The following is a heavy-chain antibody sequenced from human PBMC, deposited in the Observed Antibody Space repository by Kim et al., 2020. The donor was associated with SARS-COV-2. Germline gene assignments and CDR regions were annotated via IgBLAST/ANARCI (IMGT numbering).Heavy chain of an antibody. V-gene: IGHV1-69*13. Sequence: SVKVSCKASGGTFSSYAISWVRQAPGQGLEWMGGIIPIFGTANYAQKFQGRVTITADESTSTAYMELSSLRSEDTAVYYCARFDVAAAGTSRDYWGQGTLVTVSS. CDR1: GGTFSSYA. CDR3: ARFDVAAAGTSRDY. D-gene: IGHD6-13*01. J-gene: IGHJ4*02. CDR2: IIPIFGTA.